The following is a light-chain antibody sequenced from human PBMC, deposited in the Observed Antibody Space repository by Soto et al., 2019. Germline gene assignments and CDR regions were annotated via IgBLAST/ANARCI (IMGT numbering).Light chain of an antibody. V-gene: IGLV4-69*01. CDR3: QTWGTGISV. Sequence: QPVLTQSPSASASLGASVKLTCTLSSGHSSYAIAWRQQQPEKGPRYLMKLNSDGSHSKGDGIPDRFSGSSSGAERYLTISSLQSEDEADYYCQTWGTGISVFGGGTQLTVL. CDR2: LNSDGSH. CDR1: SGHSSYA. J-gene: IGLJ7*01.